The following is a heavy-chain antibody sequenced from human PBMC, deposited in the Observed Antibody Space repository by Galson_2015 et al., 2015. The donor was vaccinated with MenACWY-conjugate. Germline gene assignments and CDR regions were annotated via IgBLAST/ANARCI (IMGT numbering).Heavy chain of an antibody. CDR2: IYYSGTT. D-gene: IGHD2-21*01. V-gene: IGHV4-39*07. CDR3: AVWVIGRRQIEDY. CDR1: GGSIHNDGYF. Sequence: SETLSLTCAVSGGSIHNDGYFWGWIRQPPGEGLEWIGSIYYSGTTYYNPSLKRRVTISLDTSQKQFSLRLNSVTAADTAVYYCAVWVIGRRQIEDYWGQGALVAVSS. J-gene: IGHJ4*02.